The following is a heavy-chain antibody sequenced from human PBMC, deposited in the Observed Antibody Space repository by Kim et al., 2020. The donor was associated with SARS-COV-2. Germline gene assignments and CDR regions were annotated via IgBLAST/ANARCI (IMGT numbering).Heavy chain of an antibody. Sequence: SETLSLTCAVYGGSFSGYYWSWIRQSPGKGLEWIGEINHSGSTNYNPSLKSRVTISVDTSKNQFSLKLSSVTAADTAVYYCARAVSGVTMIVVVTGYYY. D-gene: IGHD3-22*01. V-gene: IGHV4-34*01. CDR3: ARAVSGVTMIVVVTGYYY. CDR2: INHSGST. CDR1: GGSFSGYY. J-gene: IGHJ6*01.